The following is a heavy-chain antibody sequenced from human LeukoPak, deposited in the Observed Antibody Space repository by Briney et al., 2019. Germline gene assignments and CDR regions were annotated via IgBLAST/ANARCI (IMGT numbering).Heavy chain of an antibody. V-gene: IGHV3-21*01. CDR3: ASHPKAAAGLYYYYYMDV. Sequence: GGSLRLSCAASGFTFSSYSMNWVRQALGKGLEWVSSIRSSSSYIYYADSVKGRFTISRDNAKNSLYLQMNSLRAEDTAVYYCASHPKAAAGLYYYYYMDVWGKGTTVTVSS. CDR2: IRSSSSYI. D-gene: IGHD6-13*01. J-gene: IGHJ6*03. CDR1: GFTFSSYS.